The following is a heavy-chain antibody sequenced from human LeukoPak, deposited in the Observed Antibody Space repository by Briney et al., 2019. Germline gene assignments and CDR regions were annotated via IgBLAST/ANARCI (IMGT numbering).Heavy chain of an antibody. CDR2: LYHGYRT. J-gene: IGHJ4*02. V-gene: IGHV3-66*02. CDR1: GFTVNTHF. Sequence: GGSLRLSCAASGFTVNTHFMSWVRQAPGKGLEWVSVLYHGYRTYYADSVKGRFTISRDSSKNTVYLQMQNLRAEDTAVYYCTRDRDDSSVLHYFDYWGQGALVTVSS. D-gene: IGHD3-22*01. CDR3: TRDRDDSSVLHYFDY.